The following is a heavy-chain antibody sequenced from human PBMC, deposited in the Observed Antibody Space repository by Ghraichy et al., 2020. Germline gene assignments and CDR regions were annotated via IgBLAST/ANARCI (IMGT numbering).Heavy chain of an antibody. Sequence: SETLSLTCTVSGGSFSNYYWSWIRQPAGKGLEWIGRIYTTGSTNYNPSLKSRVTMSVDTSRNQFSLKLTSVTAADTAVYFCARGPCSTNCAYYNYYVMDVWGQGTTVTVS. CDR1: GGSFSNYY. D-gene: IGHD2-2*01. V-gene: IGHV4-4*07. CDR3: ARGPCSTNCAYYNYYVMDV. J-gene: IGHJ6*02. CDR2: IYTTGST.